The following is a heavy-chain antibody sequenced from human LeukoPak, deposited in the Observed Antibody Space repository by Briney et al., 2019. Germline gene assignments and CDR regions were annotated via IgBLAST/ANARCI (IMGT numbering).Heavy chain of an antibody. CDR2: INHSGST. V-gene: IGHV4-34*01. J-gene: IGHJ4*02. CDR1: GGSFSGYY. D-gene: IGHD2-2*03. CDR3: ARLDIVVVPAAKAGGPAGGLAAAPFDY. Sequence: SETLSLTCAVYGGSFSGYYWSWIRQPPGKGLEWIGEINHSGSTNYNPSLKSRVTISVDTSKNQFSLKLSSVTAADTAVYYCARLDIVVVPAAKAGGPAGGLAAAPFDYWGQGTLVTVSS.